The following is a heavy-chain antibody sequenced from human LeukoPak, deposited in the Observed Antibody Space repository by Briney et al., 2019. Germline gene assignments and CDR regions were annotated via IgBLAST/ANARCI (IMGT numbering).Heavy chain of an antibody. D-gene: IGHD3-22*01. Sequence: GGSLRLSCAASGFTFSSYAMHWVRQAPGKGLEWVAVISYDGSNKYYADSVKGRFTISRDNSKNTLYLQMNSLRAEDTAVYYCARGLGYYDSSGYSPPFRHWGQGNLVTVSS. V-gene: IGHV3-30-3*01. CDR3: ARGLGYYDSSGYSPPFRH. CDR2: ISYDGSNK. J-gene: IGHJ1*01. CDR1: GFTFSSYA.